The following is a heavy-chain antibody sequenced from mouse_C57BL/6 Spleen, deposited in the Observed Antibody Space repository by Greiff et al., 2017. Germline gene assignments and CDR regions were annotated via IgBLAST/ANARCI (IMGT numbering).Heavy chain of an antibody. D-gene: IGHD1-1*01. V-gene: IGHV5-17*01. CDR1: GFTFSDYG. Sequence: EVQVVESGGGLVKPGGSLKLSCAASGFTFSDYGMHWVRQAPEKGLEWVAYISSGSSTIYYADTVKGRFTISRDNAKNTLFLQMTSLRSEDTAMYYCAREGYYGSSGAMDYWGQGTSVTVSS. CDR3: AREGYYGSSGAMDY. J-gene: IGHJ4*01. CDR2: ISSGSSTI.